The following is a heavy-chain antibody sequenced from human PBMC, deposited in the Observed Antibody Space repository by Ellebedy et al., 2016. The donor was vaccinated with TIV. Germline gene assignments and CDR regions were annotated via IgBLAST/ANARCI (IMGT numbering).Heavy chain of an antibody. Sequence: GESLKISCVASGFTFSSYGMSWVRQAPGKGLEWLSAISNSGGRTYYADSVKGRFIISRDNSKNTLYLQINSLTAEDSAVYFCAKGCGTDCTFFQEWGQGTLVTVSS. J-gene: IGHJ1*01. CDR3: AKGCGTDCTFFQE. D-gene: IGHD1-7*01. V-gene: IGHV3-23*01. CDR1: GFTFSSYG. CDR2: ISNSGGRT.